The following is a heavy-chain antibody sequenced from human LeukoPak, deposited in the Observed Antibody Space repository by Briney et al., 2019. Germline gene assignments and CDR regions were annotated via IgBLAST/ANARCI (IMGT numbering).Heavy chain of an antibody. J-gene: IGHJ4*02. CDR2: IWSDGSNK. CDR1: GFTFSSYC. V-gene: IGHV3-33*06. CDR3: VKDRGYGPTFDY. D-gene: IGHD5-12*01. Sequence: GGSLRLSCAASGFTFSSYCMHWVRQAPGKGLEWVAVIWSDGSNKYYADSVKGRFTISRDNSKNTLYLQMNDMRAEDTAVCYCVKDRGYGPTFDYWGQGTLVTVSS.